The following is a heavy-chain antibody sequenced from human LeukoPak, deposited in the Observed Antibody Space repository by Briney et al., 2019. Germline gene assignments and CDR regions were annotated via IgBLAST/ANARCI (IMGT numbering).Heavy chain of an antibody. CDR2: INPNSGGT. CDR1: GYTFTGYY. D-gene: IGHD3-3*01. J-gene: IGHJ6*02. Sequence: AASVTVSCTASGYTFTGYYMHWVRQAPGQGLEWMGWINPNSGGTNYAQKFQGWVTMTRDTSISTAYMELSSLRSEDTAVYYCARALSPYYDFWSGYSLGHYNYGMDVWGQGTTVTVSS. CDR3: ARALSPYYDFWSGYSLGHYNYGMDV. V-gene: IGHV1-2*04.